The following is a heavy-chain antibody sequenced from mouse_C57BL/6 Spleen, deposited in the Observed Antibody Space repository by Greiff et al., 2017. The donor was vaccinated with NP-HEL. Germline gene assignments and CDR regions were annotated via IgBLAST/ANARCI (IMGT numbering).Heavy chain of an antibody. V-gene: IGHV1-64*01. CDR2: IHPNSGST. Sequence: VQLQQPGAELVKPGASVKLSCKASGYTFTSYWMHWVKQRPGQGLEWIGLIHPNSGSTNYNEKFKSKATLTVDKSSSTAYMQLSSLTSEDSAVYYCARGDYDVGFAYWGQGTLVTVSA. J-gene: IGHJ3*01. CDR1: GYTFTSYW. D-gene: IGHD2-4*01. CDR3: ARGDYDVGFAY.